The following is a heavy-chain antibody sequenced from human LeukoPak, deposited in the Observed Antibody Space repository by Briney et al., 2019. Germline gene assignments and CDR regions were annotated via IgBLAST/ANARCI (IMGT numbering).Heavy chain of an antibody. V-gene: IGHV1-3*01. Sequence: ASVKVSCKASGYTFTSYGISWVRQAPGQGLEWMGWINAGNGNTKYSQKFQGRVTITRDTSASTAYMELSSLRSEDTAVYYCARDQGYYYDSSGPWYDYWGQGTLVTVSS. D-gene: IGHD3-22*01. J-gene: IGHJ4*02. CDR2: INAGNGNT. CDR3: ARDQGYYYDSSGPWYDY. CDR1: GYTFTSYG.